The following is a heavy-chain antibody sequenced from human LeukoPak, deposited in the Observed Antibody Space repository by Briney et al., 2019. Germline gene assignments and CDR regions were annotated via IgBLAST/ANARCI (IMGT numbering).Heavy chain of an antibody. D-gene: IGHD3-10*01. Sequence: SETLSLTCAVYSGSLSGYYWCWIRQPPGKGLEWIGEINHSGGTNYNPSLKSRVTIAVDTSKNQFSLKLTSVTAADTAVYYCARHGLLWFGEFYNWFDPWGQGTLVTVSS. J-gene: IGHJ5*02. V-gene: IGHV4-34*01. CDR3: ARHGLLWFGEFYNWFDP. CDR2: INHSGGT. CDR1: SGSLSGYY.